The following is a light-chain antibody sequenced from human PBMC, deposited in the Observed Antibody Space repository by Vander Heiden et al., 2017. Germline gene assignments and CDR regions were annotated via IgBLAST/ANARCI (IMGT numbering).Light chain of an antibody. CDR1: QSVLYSSNNKNY. J-gene: IGKJ4*01. CDR3: PPYYSPPPLT. CDR2: WAS. Sequence: DIVMTQSPDSLAVSLGERATINCKSSQSVLYSSNNKNYLAWYQQKPGQPPKLLIYWASTRESGVPDLFSGSGSVPYFPLSLLLLPSSSVSFSSCPPYYSPPPLTFGGGTKVEIK. V-gene: IGKV4-1*01.